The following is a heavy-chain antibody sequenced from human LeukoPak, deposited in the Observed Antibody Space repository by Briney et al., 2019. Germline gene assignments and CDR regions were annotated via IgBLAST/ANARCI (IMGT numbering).Heavy chain of an antibody. V-gene: IGHV4-61*02. CDR2: IYTSGST. Sequence: SETLSLTCTVSGGSISSGSYYWSWIRQPAGKGLEWIGRIYTSGSTNYNPSLKSRVTISVDTSKNQFSLKLSSVTAADTAVYYCARVPTVDYYYYYMDVWGKGTTVTISS. J-gene: IGHJ6*03. D-gene: IGHD2-15*01. CDR1: GGSISSGSYY. CDR3: ARVPTVDYYYYYMDV.